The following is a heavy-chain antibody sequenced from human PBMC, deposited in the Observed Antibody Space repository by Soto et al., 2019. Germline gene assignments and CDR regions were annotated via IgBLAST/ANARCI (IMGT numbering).Heavy chain of an antibody. V-gene: IGHV6-1*01. Sequence: QSQTLSLTCAISGDSVSSNSAAWHWLRQSPSRGLEWLGRTYYRSKWYNDYAVSVKSRITINPDTSKNQFSLQLNSVTPEDTAVYYCARDEWWPDYYGMDVWGQGPRSPSP. D-gene: IGHD2-8*01. J-gene: IGHJ6*02. CDR3: ARDEWWPDYYGMDV. CDR1: GDSVSSNSAA. CDR2: TYYRSKWYN.